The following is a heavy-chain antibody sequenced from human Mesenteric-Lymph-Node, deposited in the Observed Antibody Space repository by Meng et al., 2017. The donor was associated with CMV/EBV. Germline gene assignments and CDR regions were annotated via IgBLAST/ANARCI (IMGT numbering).Heavy chain of an antibody. CDR2: IYYSGST. D-gene: IGHD5-24*01. J-gene: IGHJ4*02. V-gene: IGHV4-39*07. Sequence: SETLSLTCTVSGGSISSSSYYWGWIRQPPGKGLEWIGSIYYSGSTYYNPFLKSRVTISVDTSKNQFSLKLSSVTAADTAVYYCARDTRWVQEGWGQGTLVTVSS. CDR1: GGSISSSSYY. CDR3: ARDTRWVQEG.